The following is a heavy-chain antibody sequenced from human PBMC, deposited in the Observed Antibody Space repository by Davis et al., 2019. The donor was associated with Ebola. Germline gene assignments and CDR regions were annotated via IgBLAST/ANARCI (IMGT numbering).Heavy chain of an antibody. CDR1: GGTFSSYA. CDR3: ARAKAMEIYSYGMDV. D-gene: IGHD5-18*01. CDR2: IIPIFGTA. V-gene: IGHV1-69*06. J-gene: IGHJ6*02. Sequence: SVKVSCKASGGTFSSYAISWVRQAPGQGLEWMGGIIPIFGTANYAQKFQGRVTITADKSTSTAYMELSSLRSEDTAVYYCARAKAMEIYSYGMDVWGQGTTVTVSS.